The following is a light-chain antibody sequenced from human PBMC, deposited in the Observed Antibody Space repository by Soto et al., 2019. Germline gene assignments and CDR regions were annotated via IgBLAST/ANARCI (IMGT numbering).Light chain of an antibody. J-gene: IGKJ4*01. CDR3: QQYNNWPLT. V-gene: IGKV3-15*01. Sequence: EIVMTQSPATLSVSPGERVTLSCRARQSVSSNLAWYQQKPGQAPRLLIYGASTRATGIPARFSGSGSGTEFTLTISSLQSEDVAVYYCQQYNNWPLTFGGGTKVEIK. CDR2: GAS. CDR1: QSVSSN.